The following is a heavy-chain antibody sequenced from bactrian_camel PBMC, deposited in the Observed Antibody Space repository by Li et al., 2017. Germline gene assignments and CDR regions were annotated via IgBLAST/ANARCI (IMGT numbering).Heavy chain of an antibody. V-gene: IGHV3S67*01. CDR1: GYPSGYTASQYC. Sequence: VQLVESGGGSVQGGGSLKLSCTASGYPSGYTASQYCMGWFRQISGKEREGLATIDSRGITAYADSVKGRFTTSKDNVLNILYLQMDNLKPEDSATYRCAASWDVTAREALGSIASPEFGYWGEGTQVTVS. D-gene: IGHD3*01. J-gene: IGHJ6*01. CDR2: IDSRGIT. CDR3: AASWDVTAREALGSIASPEFGY.